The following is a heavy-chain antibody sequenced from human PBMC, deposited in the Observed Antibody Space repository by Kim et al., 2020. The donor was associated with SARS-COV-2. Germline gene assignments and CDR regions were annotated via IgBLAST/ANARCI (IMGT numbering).Heavy chain of an antibody. CDR1: GFTFSSYG. J-gene: IGHJ6*01. CDR2: ISYDGSNK. Sequence: GGSLRLSCAASGFTFSSYGMHWVRQAPGKGLEWVAVISYDGSNKYYADSVKGRFTISRDNSKNTLYLQMNSLRAEDTAVYYCAKVLGLAVAGGGDFYYG. CDR3: AKVLGLAVAGGGDFYYG. V-gene: IGHV3-30*18. D-gene: IGHD6-19*01.